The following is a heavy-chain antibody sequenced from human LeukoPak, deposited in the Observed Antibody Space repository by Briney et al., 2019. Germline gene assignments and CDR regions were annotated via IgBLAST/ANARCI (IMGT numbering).Heavy chain of an antibody. CDR1: GGSISSSSSY. D-gene: IGHD5-18*01. J-gene: IGHJ4*02. V-gene: IGHV4-39*01. CDR2: ICCSGST. Sequence: SETLSLTCTVSGGSISSSSSYWGWIRQPPGKGREWIGSICCSGSTYYNPSLKSRVTISVDTSKKQFSLKLSSVTAADTAVYYCASSVDTAMVWGQGTLVTVSS. CDR3: ASSVDTAMV.